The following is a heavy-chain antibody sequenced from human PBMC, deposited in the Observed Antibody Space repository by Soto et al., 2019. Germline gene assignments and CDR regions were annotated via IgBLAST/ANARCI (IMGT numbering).Heavy chain of an antibody. Sequence: SETLSLTCTVSGGSMTDNYWTWIRQPPGKGLEWIGFTYYSGTTTYNPSLNSRVTISVDTSKNQFSLQLSSVTAADTAVYYCARWWSGSRQGFDPWGQGTLVNVSS. V-gene: IGHV4-59*12. CDR1: GGSMTDNY. CDR2: TYYSGTT. J-gene: IGHJ5*02. CDR3: ARWWSGSRQGFDP. D-gene: IGHD3-3*01.